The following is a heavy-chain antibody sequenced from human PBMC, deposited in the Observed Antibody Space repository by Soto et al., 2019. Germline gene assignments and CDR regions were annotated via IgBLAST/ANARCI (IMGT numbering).Heavy chain of an antibody. D-gene: IGHD1-1*01. Sequence: ASVKVYCKASGYTITSYARHWVRQAPGQRLEWMGWINAGNGNTKYSQKFQGRVTITRDTSASTAYMELSSLRSEDTAVYYCASFGYNWYDGLYYYVMDVWGQGTTVPVS. J-gene: IGHJ6*02. V-gene: IGHV1-3*01. CDR2: INAGNGNT. CDR1: GYTITSYA. CDR3: ASFGYNWYDGLYYYVMDV.